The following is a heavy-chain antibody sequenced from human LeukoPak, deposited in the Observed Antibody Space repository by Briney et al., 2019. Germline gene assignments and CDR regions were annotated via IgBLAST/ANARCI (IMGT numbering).Heavy chain of an antibody. Sequence: SETLSLTCAVYAGSFSGYYWSWIRQPPGKGLEWIGEINHSGSTNYNPSLKSRVTISVDTSKNQFSLKLSSVSAADTAVYYCARKAGLYDFWSGFFLFDYWGQGTLVTVSS. V-gene: IGHV4-34*01. D-gene: IGHD3-3*01. CDR1: AGSFSGYY. CDR2: INHSGST. J-gene: IGHJ4*02. CDR3: ARKAGLYDFWSGFFLFDY.